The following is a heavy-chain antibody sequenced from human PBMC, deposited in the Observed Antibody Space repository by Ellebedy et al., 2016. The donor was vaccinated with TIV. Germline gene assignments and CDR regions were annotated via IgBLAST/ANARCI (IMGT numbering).Heavy chain of an antibody. CDR1: GYSFTTYW. CDR3: ARHRLPTDYGDDRPGDAFDI. CDR2: IYPGDSDT. J-gene: IGHJ3*02. Sequence: GGSLRLSCRGSGYSFTTYWIAWVRQMPGKGLEWMGIIYPGDSDTRYSPSFQGQVTISADKSISTAYLQWSSLKASDTAMYYCARHRLPTDYGDDRPGDAFDIWGQGTMVTVSS. V-gene: IGHV5-51*01. D-gene: IGHD4-17*01.